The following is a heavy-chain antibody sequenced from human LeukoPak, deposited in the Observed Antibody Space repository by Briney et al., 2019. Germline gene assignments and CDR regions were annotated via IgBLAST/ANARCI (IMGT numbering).Heavy chain of an antibody. CDR1: GGSISSGGYY. CDR2: IYYSGST. CDR3: ARERHAGDYATPYVDY. J-gene: IGHJ4*02. Sequence: PSETLSLTCTVSGGSISSGGYYWSWIRQHPGKGLEWIGYIYYSGSTYYNPPLKSRVTISVDTSKNQFSLKLSSVTAADTAVYYCARERHAGDYATPYVDYWGQGTLVTVSS. D-gene: IGHD4-17*01. V-gene: IGHV4-31*03.